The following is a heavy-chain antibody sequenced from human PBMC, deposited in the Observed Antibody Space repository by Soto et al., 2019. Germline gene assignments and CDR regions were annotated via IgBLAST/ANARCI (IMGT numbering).Heavy chain of an antibody. CDR1: GYTFTGYY. CDR3: ARSQGVTQYYYYYGMDV. Sequence: ASVKVSCKASGYTFTGYYMHRVRQAPGQGLEWMGWINPNSGGTNYAQKFQGWVTMTRDTSISTAYMELSRLRSDDTAVYYCARSQGVTQYYYYYGMDVWGQGTMVTVSS. V-gene: IGHV1-2*04. CDR2: INPNSGGT. D-gene: IGHD2-21*02. J-gene: IGHJ6*02.